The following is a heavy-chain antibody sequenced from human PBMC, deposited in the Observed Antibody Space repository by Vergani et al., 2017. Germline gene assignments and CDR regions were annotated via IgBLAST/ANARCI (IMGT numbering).Heavy chain of an antibody. V-gene: IGHV4-34*01. Sequence: QVQLQQWGAGLLKPSETLSLTCAVYGGSFSGYYWSWIRQPPGKGLEWIGEINHSGSTNYNPSLKSRVTISVDTSKNQFSLKLSSVTAADTAVYYCAGGSGSYYKHGMAVWGQGTTVTVSS. D-gene: IGHD3-10*01. CDR2: INHSGST. CDR1: GGSFSGYY. CDR3: AGGSGSYYKHGMAV. J-gene: IGHJ6*02.